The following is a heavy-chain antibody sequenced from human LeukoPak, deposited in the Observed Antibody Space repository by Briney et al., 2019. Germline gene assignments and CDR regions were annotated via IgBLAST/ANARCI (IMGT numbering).Heavy chain of an antibody. J-gene: IGHJ4*02. D-gene: IGHD2-2*02. CDR1: GFTFSSYW. CDR2: IKQDGSEK. CDR3: ARDIHDY. V-gene: IGHV3-7*01. Sequence: PGGSLRLSCAGSGFTFSSYWMSWVRQAPGKGLEWVANIKQDGSEKYYVDSVKGRFTISRDNAKNSLYLQMNSLRAEDTAVYYCARDIHDYWGQGTLVTVSS.